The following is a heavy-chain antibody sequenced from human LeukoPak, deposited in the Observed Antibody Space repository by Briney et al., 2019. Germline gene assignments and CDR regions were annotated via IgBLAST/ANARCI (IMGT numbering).Heavy chain of an antibody. CDR2: IGTTGGAL. D-gene: IGHD2-21*02. Sequence: GGSLRLSCEASGFTFSSHSMNWVRQAPGKGLEWVSYIGTTGGALYYADSVRGRFTVSRDHAENSLYLQMNSLRAEDTAVYYCARDLYGDSAGDAFDLWGQGTMVTVSS. J-gene: IGHJ3*01. CDR1: GFTFSSHS. V-gene: IGHV3-48*04. CDR3: ARDLYGDSAGDAFDL.